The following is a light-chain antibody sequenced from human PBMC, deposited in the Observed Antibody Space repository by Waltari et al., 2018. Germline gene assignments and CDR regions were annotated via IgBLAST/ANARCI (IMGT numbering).Light chain of an antibody. J-gene: IGKJ2*01. CDR2: KIA. V-gene: IGKV2-30*02. CDR3: MQGSHLPRT. Sequence: DVVMTQSPLSLPVTLGQPASIPCRSSQSLEHTDGNTYLTWLQQRPGQPPRRLIYKIARRESVVPDRCSGRGSGTDFTLKISRVEAEDVGVYYCMQGSHLPRTFGQGTKLEI. CDR1: QSLEHTDGNTY.